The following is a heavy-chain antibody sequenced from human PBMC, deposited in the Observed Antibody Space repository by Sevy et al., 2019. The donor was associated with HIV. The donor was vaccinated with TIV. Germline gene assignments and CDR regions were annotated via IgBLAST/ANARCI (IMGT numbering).Heavy chain of an antibody. D-gene: IGHD2-2*01. CDR3: GRAHRWVVPAAIIGDYYYMDV. Sequence: SETLSLTCTVSGGSISSYYWSWIRQPPGKGLEWIGYIYYSGSTNYNPSLKSRVTISVDTSKNQFSLKLSSVTAADTAVYYCGRAHRWVVPAAIIGDYYYMDVWGKGTTVTVSS. V-gene: IGHV4-59*01. CDR1: GGSISSYY. CDR2: IYYSGST. J-gene: IGHJ6*03.